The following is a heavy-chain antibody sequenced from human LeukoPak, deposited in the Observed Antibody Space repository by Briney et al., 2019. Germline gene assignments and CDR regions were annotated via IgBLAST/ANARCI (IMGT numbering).Heavy chain of an antibody. CDR3: ARGYSRAAFDI. Sequence: GSLRLSCAASGFTFSSYSMNWVRQAPGKGLEWVSYISSSSSTIYYADSVKGRFTISRDNAKNSLYLQMNSLRAEDTAVYYCARGYSRAAFDIWGQGTVVAVSS. V-gene: IGHV3-48*01. CDR1: GFTFSSYS. D-gene: IGHD2-15*01. J-gene: IGHJ3*02. CDR2: ISSSSSTI.